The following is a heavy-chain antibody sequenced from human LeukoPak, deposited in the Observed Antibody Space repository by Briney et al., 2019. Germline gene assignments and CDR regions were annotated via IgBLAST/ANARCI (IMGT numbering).Heavy chain of an antibody. CDR1: GGSISSSSYF. Sequence: SETLSLTCTVSGGSISSSSYFWGWIRQPPGKGLEWIGSIYYSGSTYYNPSLKSRVTISVDTSKNQFSLKLSSVTAADTAVYYCASIEYNPYWSDPWGQGILVTVSS. CDR3: ASIEYNPYWSDP. D-gene: IGHD1-1*01. V-gene: IGHV4-39*01. J-gene: IGHJ5*02. CDR2: IYYSGST.